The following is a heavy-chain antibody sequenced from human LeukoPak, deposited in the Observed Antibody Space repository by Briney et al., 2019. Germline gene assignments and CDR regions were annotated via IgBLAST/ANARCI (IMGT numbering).Heavy chain of an antibody. V-gene: IGHV4-61*02. J-gene: IGHJ4*02. CDR2: ICTSGST. CDR1: GGSISSGSYY. D-gene: IGHD6-13*01. CDR3: ARGIEAAGPYFDY. Sequence: SETLSLTCTVSGGSISSGSYYWSWIRQPAGKGLEWIGRICTSGSTNYNPSLKSRVTISVDTSKNQFSLKLSSVTAADTAVYYCARGIEAAGPYFDYWGQGILVTVSS.